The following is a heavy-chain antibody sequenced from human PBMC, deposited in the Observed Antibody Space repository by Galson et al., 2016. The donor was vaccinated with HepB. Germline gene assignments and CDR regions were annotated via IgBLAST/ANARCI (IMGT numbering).Heavy chain of an antibody. CDR1: RITFNDYH. D-gene: IGHD5-12*01. J-gene: IGHJ4*02. CDR3: AAGYTGFGLLGDYFDF. Sequence: SLRLSCAASRITFNDYHMSWIRQAPGKGLEWVAYISSSGSTIYYADSVKGRFTIPRDNAKKSLFVQMNSLRAEDTAVYYCAAGYTGFGLLGDYFDFWGQGTLVTVSS. CDR2: ISSSGSTI. V-gene: IGHV3-11*04.